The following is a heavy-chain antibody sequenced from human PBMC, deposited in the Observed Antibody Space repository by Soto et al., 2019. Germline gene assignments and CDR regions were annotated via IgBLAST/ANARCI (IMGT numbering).Heavy chain of an antibody. CDR3: ARIPYYDILFDY. CDR2: IYYSGST. CDR1: GGSISSGDYY. V-gene: IGHV4-30-4*01. Sequence: SETLSLTCTVSGGSISSGDYYWSWIRQPPGKGLEWIGYIYYSGSTYYNPSLKSRVTISVDTSKNQFSLKLSSVTAADTAVYYCARIPYYDILFDYWGQGTLVTVSS. D-gene: IGHD3-9*01. J-gene: IGHJ4*02.